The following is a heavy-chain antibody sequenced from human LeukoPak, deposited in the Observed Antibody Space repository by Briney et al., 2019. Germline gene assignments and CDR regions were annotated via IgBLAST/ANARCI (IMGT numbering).Heavy chain of an antibody. CDR1: GFTFRSYG. J-gene: IGHJ6*03. D-gene: IGHD3-10*01. CDR2: ISGSGGST. CDR3: AKRGGSREYYYYYMDV. V-gene: IGHV3-23*01. Sequence: GGSLRLSCAASGFTFRSYGMSWVRQAPGKGLEWVSAISGSGGSTYYADSVKGRFTISRDNSKNTLYLQMNSLRAEDTAVYYCAKRGGSREYYYYYMDVWGKGTTVTISS.